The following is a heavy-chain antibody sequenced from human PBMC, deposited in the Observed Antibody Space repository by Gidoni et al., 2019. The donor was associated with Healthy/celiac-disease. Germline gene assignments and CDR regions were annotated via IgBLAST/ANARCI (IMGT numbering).Heavy chain of an antibody. V-gene: IGHV5-51*01. J-gene: IGHJ6*02. CDR2: IYPSDSDT. D-gene: IGHD6-6*01. CDR3: ARSGIAARPGYYGIDV. Sequence: EVQLVQSGAEVKKPGKSLKISCKCSGSSFTSYWIGWVRQMPGKGLECMGIIYPSDSDTRYSPSFQGQVTISADKSISTAYLQWSSLKASDTAMYYCARSGIAARPGYYGIDVWGQGTTVTVSS. CDR1: GSSFTSYW.